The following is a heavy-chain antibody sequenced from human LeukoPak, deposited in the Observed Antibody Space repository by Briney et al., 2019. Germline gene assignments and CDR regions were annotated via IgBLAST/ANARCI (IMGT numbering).Heavy chain of an antibody. CDR1: GFTFSSYA. CDR3: AKVNYYDSSGSDAFDI. Sequence: PGGSLRLSCAASGFTFSSYAMSWVRQAPGKGLEWVSAISGSGGSTYYADSVKGRSTISRDNSKNTLYLQMNSLRAEDTAVYYCAKVNYYDSSGSDAFDIWGQGTMVTVSS. J-gene: IGHJ3*02. CDR2: ISGSGGST. D-gene: IGHD3-22*01. V-gene: IGHV3-23*01.